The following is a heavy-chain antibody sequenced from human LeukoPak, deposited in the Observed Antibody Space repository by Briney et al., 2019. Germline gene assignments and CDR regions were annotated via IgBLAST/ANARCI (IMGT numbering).Heavy chain of an antibody. CDR1: GYTFTDYY. Sequence: ASVKVSCKVSGYTFTDYYMHWVRQAPGQGLEWMGWINPNSGGTNYAQKFQGRVTMTRDTSISTAYMELSRLRSDDTAVYYCAKYCSSTSCPLGAFDIWGQGTMVTVSS. D-gene: IGHD2-2*01. CDR3: AKYCSSTSCPLGAFDI. V-gene: IGHV1-2*02. J-gene: IGHJ3*02. CDR2: INPNSGGT.